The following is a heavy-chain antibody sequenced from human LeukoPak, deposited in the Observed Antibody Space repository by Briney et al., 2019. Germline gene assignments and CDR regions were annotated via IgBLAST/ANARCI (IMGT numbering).Heavy chain of an antibody. V-gene: IGHV1-69*06. Sequence: ASVKVSCKASGGTFSSYAISWVRQAPGQGLEWMGGIIPIFGTANYAQKFQGRVTITADKSTSTAYMELSSLRSEGTAVYYCARARYDILTGYYNGYYFDYWGQGTLVTVSS. CDR1: GGTFSSYA. CDR3: ARARYDILTGYYNGYYFDY. D-gene: IGHD3-9*01. J-gene: IGHJ4*02. CDR2: IIPIFGTA.